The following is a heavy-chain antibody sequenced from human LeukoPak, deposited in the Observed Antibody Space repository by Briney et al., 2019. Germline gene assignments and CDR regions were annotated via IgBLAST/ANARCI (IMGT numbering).Heavy chain of an antibody. V-gene: IGHV4-34*01. Sequence: PSETLSLTCAVYGGSSSGYYGSGIPHPPGKGRGWVGETNHSGSTNYNPSLKSRVTISVDTSKNQFSLKLSSVTAADTAVYYCARYYGSGSYHATSFDYWGQGTLVTVSS. CDR1: GGSSSGYY. CDR3: ARYYGSGSYHATSFDY. J-gene: IGHJ4*02. CDR2: TNHSGST. D-gene: IGHD3-10*01.